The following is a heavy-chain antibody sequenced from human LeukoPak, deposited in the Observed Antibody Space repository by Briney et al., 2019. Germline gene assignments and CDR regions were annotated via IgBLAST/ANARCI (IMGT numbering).Heavy chain of an antibody. CDR3: ARGRYCSGGSCYGGWFDP. CDR1: GYTFTSND. CDR2: MNPNSGNT. Sequence: GASVKLSFTASGYTFTSNDINWVRQATGQGLEWMGWMNPNSGNTGYAHTFQGRVTMTRNTSISTTYMELSSLRSQDTAVYYCARGRYCSGGSCYGGWFDPWGQGTLVTVSS. J-gene: IGHJ5*02. V-gene: IGHV1-8*01. D-gene: IGHD2-15*01.